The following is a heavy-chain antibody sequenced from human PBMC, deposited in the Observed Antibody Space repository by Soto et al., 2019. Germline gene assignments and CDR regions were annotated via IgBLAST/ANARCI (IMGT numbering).Heavy chain of an antibody. CDR3: ARIFIATGGRALDS. D-gene: IGHD6-13*01. CDR2: ISPYSGDT. J-gene: IGHJ4*02. V-gene: IGHV1-2*02. Sequence: ASVKVSCKASGYTFTGHYIHWVRQAPGQGLEWVGWISPYSGDTNYEQKFQGRVTMTRDTSKTTAYMELSRLRSDDTAVYYCARIFIATGGRALDSWGQGTLVTVYS. CDR1: GYTFTGHY.